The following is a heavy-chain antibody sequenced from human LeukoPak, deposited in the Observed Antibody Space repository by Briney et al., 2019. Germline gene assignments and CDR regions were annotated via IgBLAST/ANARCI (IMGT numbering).Heavy chain of an antibody. CDR1: GFTFSSYA. V-gene: IGHV3-23*01. CDR3: GKTTTGYSSGRYPGWPVDY. Sequence: PGGSLRLSCAASGFTFSSYAMYWVRQAPGKGLEWVSGVFGSGGSAHYVDSVKGRFTISRDNSKNTVYLEMNSLRAEDTAIYFCGKTTTGYSSGRYPGWPVDYWGQGTLVTVSS. J-gene: IGHJ4*02. D-gene: IGHD6-19*01. CDR2: VFGSGGSA.